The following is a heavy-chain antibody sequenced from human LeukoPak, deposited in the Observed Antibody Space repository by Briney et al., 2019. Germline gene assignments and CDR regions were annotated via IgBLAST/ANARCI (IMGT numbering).Heavy chain of an antibody. V-gene: IGHV3-23*01. CDR2: ISGSGGST. Sequence: GGSLRFSCAASGLIFSSCAMSWVRQAPGKGLEWVSAISGSGGSTYYADSVKGRFTISRDNSKNTLYLQMNSLRAEDTAVYYCAKLRGLRRIFDYWGQGTLVTVSS. D-gene: IGHD5-12*01. CDR1: GLIFSSCA. J-gene: IGHJ4*02. CDR3: AKLRGLRRIFDY.